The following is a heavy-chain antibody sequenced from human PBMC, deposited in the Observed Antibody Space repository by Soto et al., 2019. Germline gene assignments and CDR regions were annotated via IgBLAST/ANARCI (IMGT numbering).Heavy chain of an antibody. V-gene: IGHV1-69*04. Sequence: ASVKVSCKASGGTFSSYAISWVRQAPGQGLEWMGRIIPILGIANYAQKFQGRVTITADKSTSTAYMELSSLRSEDTAVYYCASWADLYGDYAFDIWGQGTMVTVSS. CDR1: GGTFSSYA. CDR2: IIPILGIA. D-gene: IGHD4-17*01. J-gene: IGHJ3*02. CDR3: ASWADLYGDYAFDI.